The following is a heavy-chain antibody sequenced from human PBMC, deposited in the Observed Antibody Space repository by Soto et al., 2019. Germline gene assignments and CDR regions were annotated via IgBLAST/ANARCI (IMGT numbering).Heavy chain of an antibody. J-gene: IGHJ4*02. V-gene: IGHV1-24*01. Sequence: GASVKVSCKVSGYTLTELSMHWVRQAPGKGLEWMGGFDPEDGETIYAQKFQGRVTMTEDTSTDTAYMELSSLRSEDTAVYYCATANTAMADFDYWGQGTLVTVS. CDR1: GYTLTELS. CDR2: FDPEDGET. CDR3: ATANTAMADFDY. D-gene: IGHD5-18*01.